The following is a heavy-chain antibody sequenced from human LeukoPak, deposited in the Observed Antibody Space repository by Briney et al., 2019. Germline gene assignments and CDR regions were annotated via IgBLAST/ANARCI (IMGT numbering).Heavy chain of an antibody. CDR3: ARGPSDYGFDY. CDR1: GGSFSGYY. CDR2: INHSGST. D-gene: IGHD4-17*01. Sequence: SETLSLTCAVYGGSFSGYYWSWIRQPPGKGLEWIGEINHSGSTNYNPSLKSRVNISVDTSKNQFSLKLSSVTAADTAVYYCARGPSDYGFDYWGQGTLVTVSS. V-gene: IGHV4-34*01. J-gene: IGHJ4*02.